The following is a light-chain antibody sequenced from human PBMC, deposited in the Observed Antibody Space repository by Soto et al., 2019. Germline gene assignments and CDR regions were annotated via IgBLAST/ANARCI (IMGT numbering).Light chain of an antibody. J-gene: IGKJ3*01. CDR2: WAS. CDR3: HQYYSTPREFT. CDR1: QSVLYSSNNKNY. V-gene: IGKV4-1*01. Sequence: DIVMTQSPDSLAVSLGERATINCKSSQSVLYSSNNKNYLAWYQQKPGQPPKLLIYWASTRESGVPDRFSGSGSGTDFTLTISSLQAEDVAVYYCHQYYSTPREFTFGPGTKVDIK.